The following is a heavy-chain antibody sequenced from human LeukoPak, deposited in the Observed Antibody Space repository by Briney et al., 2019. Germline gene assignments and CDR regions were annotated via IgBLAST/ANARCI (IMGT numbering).Heavy chain of an antibody. CDR2: TYYSGNI. D-gene: IGHD6-19*01. Sequence: SETLSLTCIVSGASLGSSDHFWAWVRQPPGKGLEWIGTTYYSGNIEYNPSLKSRVSFSVDTSENQFSLKLSSVTAADTALYYCAASAVVPFNWFDPWGQGTLVTVSS. J-gene: IGHJ5*02. CDR1: GASLGSSDHF. CDR3: AASAVVPFNWFDP. V-gene: IGHV4-39*01.